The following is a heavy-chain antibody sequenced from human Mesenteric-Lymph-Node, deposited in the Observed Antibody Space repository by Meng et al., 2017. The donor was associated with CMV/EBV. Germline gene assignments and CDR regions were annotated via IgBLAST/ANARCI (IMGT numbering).Heavy chain of an antibody. CDR1: GFTFSDYY. J-gene: IGHJ6*02. V-gene: IGHV3-11*01. Sequence: GESLKISCAASGFTFSDYYMSWIRQAPGKGLEWVSYISHSGSTIYYADSVKGRFTISRDNTKNSQYLQMNSLRAEDTAVYHCARDHLTGTTYYYYYGMDVWGQGTTVTVSS. CDR2: ISHSGSTI. CDR3: ARDHLTGTTYYYYYGMDV. D-gene: IGHD1-7*01.